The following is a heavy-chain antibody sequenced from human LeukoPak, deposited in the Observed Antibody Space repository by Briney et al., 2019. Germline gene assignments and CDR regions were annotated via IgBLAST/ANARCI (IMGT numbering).Heavy chain of an antibody. CDR1: GGSISSSSYY. CDR2: IYYNGST. D-gene: IGHD3-10*01. V-gene: IGHV4-39*01. Sequence: PSETLSLTCTVSGGSISSSSYYWGWIRQPRGKGREWIGVIYYNGSTYYNRSLKSPVPISVDTSKNQFSLKLSSVTAADTAVYYCARVGLRYYGSGRGPFDYWGQGTLVTVSS. CDR3: ARVGLRYYGSGRGPFDY. J-gene: IGHJ4*02.